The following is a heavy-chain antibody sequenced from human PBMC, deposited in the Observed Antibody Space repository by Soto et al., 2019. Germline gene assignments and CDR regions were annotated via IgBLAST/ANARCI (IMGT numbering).Heavy chain of an antibody. CDR2: FSSSGII. J-gene: IGHJ6*02. CDR1: GGSINSFF. Sequence: WETLSLTCTVSGGSINSFFWSWIRQPAGKGLEWIGRFSSSGIINYKPSLKSRVTMSVDTSKNQFSLRLGSVTAADTAVYYCARSPYCTDGVCRQMGRYGLDVWGQGTTVTVSS. V-gene: IGHV4-4*07. D-gene: IGHD2-8*01. CDR3: ARSPYCTDGVCRQMGRYGLDV.